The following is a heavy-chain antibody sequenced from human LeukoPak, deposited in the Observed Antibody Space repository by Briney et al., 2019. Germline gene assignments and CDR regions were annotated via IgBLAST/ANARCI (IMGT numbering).Heavy chain of an antibody. CDR3: ATDRWGFFNS. J-gene: IGHJ4*02. D-gene: IGHD7-27*01. CDR1: GFTFSNYA. CDR2: INVSGGST. Sequence: GGSLRLSCAASGFTFSNYAMSWVRQAPGKGLEWVSGINVSGGSTFYADSVRGRFTISRDNAKNSLYLQMNSLRAEDTAFYYCATDRWGFFNSWGQGTLVTVTS. V-gene: IGHV3-23*01.